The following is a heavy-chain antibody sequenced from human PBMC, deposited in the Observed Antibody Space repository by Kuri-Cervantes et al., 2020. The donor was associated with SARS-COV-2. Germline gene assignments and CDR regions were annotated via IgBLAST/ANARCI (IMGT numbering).Heavy chain of an antibody. D-gene: IGHD5-12*01. J-gene: IGHJ4*02. CDR2: VSSDGVNQ. Sequence: GGSLRLSCAASGFTFSSYSMSWVRQAPGKGLESVAVVSSDGVNQSYGESVKGRFTVSRDNSNNMLYLQMSSLSADDTAVYYCAKTRLQYSGKYALDSWGQGTLVTVSS. CDR1: GFTFSSYS. V-gene: IGHV3-30*18. CDR3: AKTRLQYSGKYALDS.